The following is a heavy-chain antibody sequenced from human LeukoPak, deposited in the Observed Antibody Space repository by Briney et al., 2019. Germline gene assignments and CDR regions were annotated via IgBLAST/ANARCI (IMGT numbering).Heavy chain of an antibody. CDR1: GYTFTGYY. D-gene: IGHD6-19*01. V-gene: IGHV1-46*01. J-gene: IGHJ4*02. CDR3: ARGAAGLIAVAGHFDY. CDR2: INPSGGST. Sequence: GASVKVSCKASGYTFTGYYMHWVRQAPGQGLEWMGIINPSGGSTSYAQRFQGRVTMTRDTSTSTVYMELSSLRSEDTAVYYCARGAAGLIAVAGHFDYWGQGTLVTVSS.